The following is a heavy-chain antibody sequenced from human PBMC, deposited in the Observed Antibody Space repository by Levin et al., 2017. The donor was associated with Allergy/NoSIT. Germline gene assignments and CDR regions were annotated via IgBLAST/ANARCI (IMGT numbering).Heavy chain of an antibody. CDR3: ARRENCSGGSCYEEGGDAFDI. CDR2: IYYSGST. Sequence: SETLSLTCTVSGGSISSSSYYWGWIRQPPGKGLEWIGSIYYSGSTYYNPSLKSRVTISVDTSKNQFSLKLSSVTAADTAVYYCARRENCSGGSCYEEGGDAFDIWGQGTMVTVSS. J-gene: IGHJ3*02. CDR1: GGSISSSSYY. V-gene: IGHV4-39*01. D-gene: IGHD2-15*01.